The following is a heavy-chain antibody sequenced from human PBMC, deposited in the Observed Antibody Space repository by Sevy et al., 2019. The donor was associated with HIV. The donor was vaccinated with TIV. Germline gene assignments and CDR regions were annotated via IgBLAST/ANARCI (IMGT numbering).Heavy chain of an antibody. CDR2: IGYDGNNK. Sequence: GGSLRLSCAASGFTPSTYGMHWVRQAPGKGLEWEAVIGYDGNNKYYADSVKGRFTISRDNSKNTLFLQMDSLRAEDTAVYYCARDPRMYGDYLLAYFDYWGQGALVTVSS. CDR1: GFTPSTYG. CDR3: ARDPRMYGDYLLAYFDY. D-gene: IGHD2-8*01. V-gene: IGHV3-33*01. J-gene: IGHJ4*02.